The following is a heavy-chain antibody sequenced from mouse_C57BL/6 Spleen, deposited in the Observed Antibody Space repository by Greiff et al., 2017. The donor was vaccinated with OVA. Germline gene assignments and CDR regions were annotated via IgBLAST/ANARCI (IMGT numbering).Heavy chain of an antibody. V-gene: IGHV5-17*01. Sequence: EVKLMESGGGLVKPGGSLKLSCAASGFTFSDYGMHWVRQAPEKGLEWVAYISSGSSTIYYADTVKGRFTISRDNAKNTLFLQMTSLRSEDTAMYYCAREGLHYYGSSPWYFDVWGTGTTVTVSS. CDR3: AREGLHYYGSSPWYFDV. D-gene: IGHD1-1*01. CDR2: ISSGSSTI. CDR1: GFTFSDYG. J-gene: IGHJ1*03.